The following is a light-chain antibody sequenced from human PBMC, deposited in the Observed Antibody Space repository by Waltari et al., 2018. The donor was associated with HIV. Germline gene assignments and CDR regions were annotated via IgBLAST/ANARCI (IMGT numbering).Light chain of an antibody. CDR2: RDN. J-gene: IGLJ1*01. CDR3: AAWDDSLSGSYV. CDR1: SFNIGRNF. V-gene: IGLV1-47*01. Sequence: QSVLTQPPSASGTPGQRVIVSCSGNSFNIGRNFVSLYQQLPGTAPKVRIFRDNQRPSGVPDRCSGSKSGASASLAISGLRSEDEADYYCAAWDDSLSGSYVFGPGTKVTVL.